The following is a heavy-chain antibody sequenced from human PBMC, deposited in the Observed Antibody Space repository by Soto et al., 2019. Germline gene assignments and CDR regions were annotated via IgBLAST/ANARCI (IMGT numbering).Heavy chain of an antibody. CDR1: GGSFSVYY. V-gene: IGHV4-34*01. CDR3: AIRISSSSPRAYYYMDV. J-gene: IGHJ6*03. D-gene: IGHD6-13*01. Sequence: PSETLSLTCAVYGGSFSVYYWSWIRQPPGKGLEWIGEINHSGSTNYNPSLKSRVTISVDTSKNQFSLKLSSVTAADTAVYYCAIRISSSSPRAYYYMDVWGKGTTVTVSS. CDR2: INHSGST.